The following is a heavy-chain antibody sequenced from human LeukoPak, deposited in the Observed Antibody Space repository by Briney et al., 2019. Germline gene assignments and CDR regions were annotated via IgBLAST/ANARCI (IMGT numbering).Heavy chain of an antibody. CDR1: GYTFTDYY. CDR3: ARDLGYSYGYYFDY. V-gene: IGHV1-2*02. Sequence: ASVKVSCKASGYTFTDYYMHWVRQAPGQGLEWMGWINPYSGGTNYEQKFQGRVTMTRDTSISTAYMEVSRLRSDDTAVYYCARDLGYSYGYYFDYWGQGTLVTVSS. J-gene: IGHJ4*02. CDR2: INPYSGGT. D-gene: IGHD5-18*01.